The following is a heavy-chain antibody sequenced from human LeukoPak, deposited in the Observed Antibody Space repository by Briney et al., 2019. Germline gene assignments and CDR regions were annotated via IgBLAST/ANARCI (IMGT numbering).Heavy chain of an antibody. V-gene: IGHV3-53*01. D-gene: IGHD4-17*01. CDR1: GFTVTSNY. CDR2: IYSGARGGSA. CDR3: ATSNYADYGDYFSL. Sequence: GGSLRLSCAASGFTVTSNYMSWVRQAPGKGLEWVSVIYSGARGGSAYYADSVRGRFTISRDDSKNTLYLQMNSLRAEDTAVYYCATSNYADYGDYFSLWGQGTLVTVSS. J-gene: IGHJ4*02.